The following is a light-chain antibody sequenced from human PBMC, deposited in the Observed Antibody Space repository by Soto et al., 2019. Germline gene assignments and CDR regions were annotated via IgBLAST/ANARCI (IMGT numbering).Light chain of an antibody. V-gene: IGKV1-39*01. J-gene: IGKJ1*01. CDR2: AAS. Sequence: DIQMTQSPSSLSASVGDRVTITCRASQSISSYLNWYQHKPGKAPKLLIYAASSLQTGVPSRFSGSRSGTDFALTISSLQRDDFATYYCQQTDSFPRNFGQGTRWISN. CDR3: QQTDSFPRN. CDR1: QSISSY.